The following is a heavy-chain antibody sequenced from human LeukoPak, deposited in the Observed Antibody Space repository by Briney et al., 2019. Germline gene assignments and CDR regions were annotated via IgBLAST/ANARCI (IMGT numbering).Heavy chain of an antibody. CDR2: IYYGGST. CDR1: GDSINSNY. Sequence: PSETLSLTCSVSGDSINSNYWSWMRQPPGKGLEWIGCIYYGGSTNYNPSLKSRVSMSVDTSKNLFSLNLSSVTAADTAVYHCARLLAGCPGGRCRAHFDYWGQGTLVTVSS. D-gene: IGHD2-15*01. V-gene: IGHV4-59*01. CDR3: ARLLAGCPGGRCRAHFDY. J-gene: IGHJ4*02.